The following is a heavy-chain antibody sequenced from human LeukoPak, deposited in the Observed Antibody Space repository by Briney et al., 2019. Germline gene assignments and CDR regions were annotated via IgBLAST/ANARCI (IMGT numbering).Heavy chain of an antibody. J-gene: IGHJ6*03. CDR1: GGSINNYY. CDR3: ARQWSYYYYMDV. V-gene: IGHV4-34*01. CDR2: INHSGST. Sequence: SETLSLTCTVSGGSINNYYWSWIRQPPGKGLEWIGEINHSGSTNYNPSLKSRVTISVDTSKNQFSLKLSSVTAADTAVYYCARQWSYYYYMDVWGKGTTVTVSS. D-gene: IGHD2-8*01.